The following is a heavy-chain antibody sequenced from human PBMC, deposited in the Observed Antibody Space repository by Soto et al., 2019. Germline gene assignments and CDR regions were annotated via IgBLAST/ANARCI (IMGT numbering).Heavy chain of an antibody. V-gene: IGHV4-30-4*01. CDR2: IYYSGST. CDR3: ARAGYSYGFDY. J-gene: IGHJ4*02. D-gene: IGHD5-18*01. CDR1: GGSISSGDYY. Sequence: SETLSLTCSVSGGSISSGDYYWSWIRQPPGKGLEWIGYIYYSGSTYYNPSLKSRVTISVDTSKNQFSLKLSSVTAADTAVYYCARAGYSYGFDYWGQATLVTVSS.